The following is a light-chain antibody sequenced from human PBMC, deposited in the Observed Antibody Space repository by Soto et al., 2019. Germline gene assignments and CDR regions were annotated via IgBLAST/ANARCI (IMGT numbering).Light chain of an antibody. CDR1: SSDVGSYNL. CDR2: EGS. V-gene: IGLV2-23*01. Sequence: QSALTQPASVSGSPGQSITISCTGTSSDVGSYNLVSWYQQHPGKAPKLMIYEGSKRPSGVSNRFSVSKSGNTASLTISGLQAEDEADYYCCSYAGSSFDVFGGGTQLTVL. CDR3: CSYAGSSFDV. J-gene: IGLJ7*01.